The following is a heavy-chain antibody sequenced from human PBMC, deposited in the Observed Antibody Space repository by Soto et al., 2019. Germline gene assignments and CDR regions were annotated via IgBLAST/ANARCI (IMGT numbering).Heavy chain of an antibody. Sequence: ASVKVSCKASGYTFTSYAMHWVRQAPGQRLEWMGWINAGNGNTKYSQKFQGRVTITRDTSASTAYMELSSLRSEDTAVYYCARDNYDILTGYSDFDYWGQGTLVTVSS. CDR2: INAGNGNT. CDR1: GYTFTSYA. CDR3: ARDNYDILTGYSDFDY. J-gene: IGHJ4*02. D-gene: IGHD3-9*01. V-gene: IGHV1-3*01.